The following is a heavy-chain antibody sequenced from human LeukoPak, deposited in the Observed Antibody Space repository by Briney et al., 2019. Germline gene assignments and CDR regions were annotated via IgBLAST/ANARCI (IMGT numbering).Heavy chain of an antibody. D-gene: IGHD1-26*01. J-gene: IGHJ3*02. CDR1: GYSFTSYW. V-gene: IGHV5-51*01. CDR3: ARSVRATTAGYAFDI. Sequence: GESLKISCKGSGYSFTSYWIGWVLQMPGKGLEWMVIIYPGDSDTRYSPSFQGQVTISADKSISTAYLQWSSLKASDTAMYYCARSVRATTAGYAFDIWGQGTMVTVSS. CDR2: IYPGDSDT.